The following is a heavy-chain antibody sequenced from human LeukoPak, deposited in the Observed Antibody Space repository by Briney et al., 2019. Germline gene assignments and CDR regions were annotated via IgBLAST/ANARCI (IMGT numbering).Heavy chain of an antibody. CDR1: GFTFSDYY. J-gene: IGHJ5*02. D-gene: IGHD6-13*01. CDR2: ISTSGSTM. CDR3: ARDRRYNTTWSDGNWFDP. Sequence: GGSLRLSCAASGFTFSDYYMSWIRQAPGKGLEWVSYISTSGSTMYYADSVKGRFTISRDNAKNSLYLQMNSLRAEDTAVYYCARDRRYNTTWSDGNWFDPWGQGTLVTVSS. V-gene: IGHV3-11*04.